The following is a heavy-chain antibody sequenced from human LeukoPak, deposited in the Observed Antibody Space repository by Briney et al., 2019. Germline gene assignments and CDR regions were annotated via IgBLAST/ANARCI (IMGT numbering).Heavy chain of an antibody. CDR2: ISGSSGST. Sequence: GGSLRLSCAASGFTFSRYAMSWVRQAPGKGLEWVSAISGSSGSTYYADSVKGRFTISRDNSKNTLYLQMNSLRAEDTAVYYCAKEGVYSSSWYGNWYFDLWGRGTLVTVSS. V-gene: IGHV3-23*01. CDR3: AKEGVYSSSWYGNWYFDL. CDR1: GFTFSRYA. J-gene: IGHJ2*01. D-gene: IGHD6-13*01.